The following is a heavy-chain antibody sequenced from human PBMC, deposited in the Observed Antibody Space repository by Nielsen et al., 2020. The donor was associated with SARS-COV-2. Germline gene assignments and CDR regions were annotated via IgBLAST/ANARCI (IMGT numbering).Heavy chain of an antibody. CDR2: IYSGGST. D-gene: IGHD2-15*01. J-gene: IGHJ4*02. Sequence: GESLKISCAASGFTVSSNYMSWVRQAPGKGLEWVSVIYSGGSTYYADSVKGRFTISRDNAKNSLYLQMNSLRAEDTAVYYCASIGPVMVVYWGQGTLVTVSS. CDR1: GFTVSSNY. CDR3: ASIGPVMVVY. V-gene: IGHV3-53*01.